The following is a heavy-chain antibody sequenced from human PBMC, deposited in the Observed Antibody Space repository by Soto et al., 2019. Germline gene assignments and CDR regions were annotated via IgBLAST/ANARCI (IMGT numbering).Heavy chain of an antibody. V-gene: IGHV1-2*02. CDR1: GYTLSDYF. Sequence: QVLLVQSGPDVKKPGASVRVSCRASGYTLSDYFIHWVRQAPGQGLEWMGWINPDSGTPYYAQKFQGRVTMTRDTSLGTAYLDLNRLESADTAVYYCARSDDLWGPGTLVTVST. CDR2: INPDSGTP. CDR3: ARSDDL. J-gene: IGHJ4*02.